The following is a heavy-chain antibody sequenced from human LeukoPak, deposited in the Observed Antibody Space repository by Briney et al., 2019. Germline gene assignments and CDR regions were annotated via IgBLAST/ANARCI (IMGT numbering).Heavy chain of an antibody. J-gene: IGHJ4*02. CDR3: ARNVNCGGDCYSFFDY. CDR2: INPNSGGT. Sequence: ASVKVSCKASGYNFTGYYMHWVRQAPGQGLEWMGWINPNSGGTNYAQKFQGRVTMTRDTSISTAYMELSRLRSDDTAVYYCARNVNCGGDCYSFFDYWGQGTLVTVSS. D-gene: IGHD2-21*02. V-gene: IGHV1-2*02. CDR1: GYNFTGYY.